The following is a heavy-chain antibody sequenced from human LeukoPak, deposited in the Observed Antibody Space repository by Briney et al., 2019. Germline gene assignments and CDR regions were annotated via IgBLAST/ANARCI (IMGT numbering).Heavy chain of an antibody. CDR1: GGSISSSSYY. V-gene: IGHV4-61*05. CDR2: IYKSGST. Sequence: SETLSLTCTVSGGSISSSSYYWGWVRQPPGKGLEWIGYIYKSGSTNYNPSLKSRVTISVDMSKTQFSLKLTSVTAADTAVYYCARGLNWFDPWGQGTLVTVSS. J-gene: IGHJ5*02. CDR3: ARGLNWFDP. D-gene: IGHD5/OR15-5a*01.